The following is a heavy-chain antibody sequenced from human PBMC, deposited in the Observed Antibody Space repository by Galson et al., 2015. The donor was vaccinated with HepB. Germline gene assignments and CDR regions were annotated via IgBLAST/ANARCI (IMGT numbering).Heavy chain of an antibody. CDR2: TYYRSKWFN. CDR1: GDSVSNNGAA. Sequence: CAISGDSVSNNGAAWNWIRQSPSSGLEWLGRTYYRSKWFNDYAVSVKSRIAINPDTSKNQFSLQLNSATPEDTAVYYCAREAYYFDYWGQGTLVTVSS. V-gene: IGHV6-1*01. J-gene: IGHJ4*02. CDR3: AREAYYFDY.